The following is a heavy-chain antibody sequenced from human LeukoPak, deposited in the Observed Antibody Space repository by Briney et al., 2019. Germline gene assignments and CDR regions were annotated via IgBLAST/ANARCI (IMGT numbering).Heavy chain of an antibody. CDR3: ARDYDMITFGGVIVVSGIDY. J-gene: IGHJ4*02. Sequence: GGSLRLSCAASGFTFSSYAMNWVRQAPGKGLEWVSAISGGGSSTYYADSVKGRFTISRDNSKNTLYLQMNSLRAEDTAVYYCARDYDMITFGGVIVVSGIDYWGQGTLVTVSS. CDR2: ISGGGSST. CDR1: GFTFSSYA. D-gene: IGHD3-16*02. V-gene: IGHV3-23*01.